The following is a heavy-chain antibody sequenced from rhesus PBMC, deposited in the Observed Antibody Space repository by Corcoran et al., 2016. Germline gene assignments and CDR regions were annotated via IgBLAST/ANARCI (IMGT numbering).Heavy chain of an antibody. J-gene: IGHJ5-2*02. CDR1: GGSISSGYG. D-gene: IGHD2-2*01. CDR3: ATCTSTTCYESLDV. Sequence: QVQLQESGPGLVKPSETLSLTCAVSGGSISSGYGWSWIRQPPGKGLEGIGHIYGSIGSTYYNPSLKSLVTISKDASKNQFSLKLSSVTAADTAVYYCATCTSTTCYESLDVWGRGVLVTVSS. V-gene: IGHV4S7*01. CDR2: IYGSIGST.